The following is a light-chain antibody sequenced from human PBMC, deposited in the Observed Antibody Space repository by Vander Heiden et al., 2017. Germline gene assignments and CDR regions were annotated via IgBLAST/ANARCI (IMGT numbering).Light chain of an antibody. CDR1: QSINNF. Sequence: ELVLTQSPATLSLSPGERATLSCRASQSINNFLTWYQQKPGQAPRLLIYDASNRATGIPARFSGSGSGTDFTLTISSLEPEDLAVYYCQQRSDWPLTFGGGTEVEIK. CDR2: DAS. J-gene: IGKJ4*01. CDR3: QQRSDWPLT. V-gene: IGKV3-11*01.